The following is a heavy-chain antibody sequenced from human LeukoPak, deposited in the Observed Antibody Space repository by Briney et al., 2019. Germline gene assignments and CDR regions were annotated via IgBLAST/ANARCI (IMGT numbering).Heavy chain of an antibody. J-gene: IGHJ3*02. CDR1: GFTFSSYA. V-gene: IGHV3-30*04. CDR2: ISYDGSNK. Sequence: GGSLRLSCAASGFTFSSYAMHWVRQAPGKGLEWVAVISYDGSNKYYADSVKGRFTISRDNSKNTLYLQMNSLRAEDTAVYYCARGLPNTYYRMGNAFDIWGQGTMVTVSS. CDR3: ARGLPNTYYRMGNAFDI. D-gene: IGHD3-16*01.